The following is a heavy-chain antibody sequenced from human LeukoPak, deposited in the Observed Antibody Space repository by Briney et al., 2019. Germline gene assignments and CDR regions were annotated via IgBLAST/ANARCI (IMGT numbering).Heavy chain of an antibody. D-gene: IGHD6-19*01. V-gene: IGHV4-59*01. CDR1: GGSISSYY. CDR2: IYYSGST. J-gene: IGHJ5*02. CDR3: ARYSSGWFDP. Sequence: SETLSLTCTVSGGSISSYYWSCIRQPPGKGLEWIGYIYYSGSTNYNPSLKSRVTISVDTSKNQFSLKLSSVTAADTAVYYCARYSSGWFDPWGQGTLVTVSS.